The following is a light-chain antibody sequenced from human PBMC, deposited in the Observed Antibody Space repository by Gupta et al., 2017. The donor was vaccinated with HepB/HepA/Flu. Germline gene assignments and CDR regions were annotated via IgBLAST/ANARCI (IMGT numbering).Light chain of an antibody. J-gene: IGLJ2*01. CDR3: HSNKTRSNIVV. CDR1: SSDVGGFNS. V-gene: IGLV2-14*03. CDR2: DVS. Sequence: SALTQPASVSGSPGQSITISCTGSSSDVGGFNSVSWYQQYPGRAPKLLIYDVSNRPSGVSDRFSGSNFGNTAPLTNPGLQAEEGADYYWHSNKTRSNIVVFGGGTKVTVL.